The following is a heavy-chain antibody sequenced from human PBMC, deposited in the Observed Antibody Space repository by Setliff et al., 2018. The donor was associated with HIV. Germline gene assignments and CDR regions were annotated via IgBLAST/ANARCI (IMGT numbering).Heavy chain of an antibody. CDR1: GFTFSSYG. V-gene: IGHV3-30*02. J-gene: IGHJ4*02. CDR3: AKEGKGYYGSGSYYNPFDY. CDR2: IRYDGSNK. Sequence: GGSLRLSCAASGFTFSSYGMHWVRLAPGKGLEWVAFIRYDGSNKYYADSVKGRFTISRDNSKNTLYLQMNSLRAEDTAVYYCAKEGKGYYGSGSYYNPFDYWGQGTLVTVSS. D-gene: IGHD3-10*01.